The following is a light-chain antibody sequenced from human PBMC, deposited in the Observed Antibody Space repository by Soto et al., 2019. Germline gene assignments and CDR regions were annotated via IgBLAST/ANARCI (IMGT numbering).Light chain of an antibody. Sequence: QSVLTQPASVSGSPGQSITISCTGTRSDIGSYNFVSWYQQYPGKAPKLLIYDDNKRPSGVSNRFSGSKSGNTASLIISGLQAEDEADYYCCSYARSGTDDTDVFGTGTKLTVL. CDR3: CSYARSGTDDTDV. V-gene: IGLV2-23*01. J-gene: IGLJ1*01. CDR2: DDN. CDR1: RSDIGSYNF.